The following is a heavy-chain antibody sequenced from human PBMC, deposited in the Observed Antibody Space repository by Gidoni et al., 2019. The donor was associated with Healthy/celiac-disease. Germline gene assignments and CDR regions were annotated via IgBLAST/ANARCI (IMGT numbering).Heavy chain of an antibody. Sequence: EVQLVESGGGLVKPGGSLRLSCAASGFTFSSYSMNWVRQAPGKGLEWVSSISSSSSYIYYADSVKGRFTISRDNAKNSLYLQMNSLRAEDTAVYYCARDGLTTDAFDIWGQGTMVTAFS. CDR2: ISSSSSYI. J-gene: IGHJ3*02. CDR3: ARDGLTTDAFDI. CDR1: GFTFSSYS. D-gene: IGHD4-17*01. V-gene: IGHV3-21*01.